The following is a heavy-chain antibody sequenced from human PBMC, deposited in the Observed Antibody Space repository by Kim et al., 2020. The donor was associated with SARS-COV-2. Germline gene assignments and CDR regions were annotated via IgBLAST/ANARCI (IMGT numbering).Heavy chain of an antibody. J-gene: IGHJ6*02. V-gene: IGHV4-30-2*04. CDR3: ARGTQSDYYYYGMEV. Sequence: RPSLKSRVTVSVDTSKNQFSLKLRFVTAADTAVYYCARGTQSDYYYYGMEVWGQGTTVTVSS.